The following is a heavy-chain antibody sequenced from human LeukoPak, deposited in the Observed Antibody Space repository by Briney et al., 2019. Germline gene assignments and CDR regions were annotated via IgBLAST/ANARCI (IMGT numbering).Heavy chain of an antibody. CDR3: AEGTTG. D-gene: IGHD1-1*01. CDR1: GLTLSRYW. J-gene: IGHJ1*01. CDR2: INQDGNKK. V-gene: IGHV3-7*01. Sequence: GGSLRLSCAASGLTLSRYWMSWVRQAPGKGLEWVANINQDGNKKYYVDSVKGRFTISRDNAKNSLYLQMNSLRVEDTAVYYCAEGTTGWGQGTLVTVSS.